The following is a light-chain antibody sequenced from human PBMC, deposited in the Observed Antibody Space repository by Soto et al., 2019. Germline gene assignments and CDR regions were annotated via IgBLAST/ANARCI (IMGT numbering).Light chain of an antibody. J-gene: IGKJ4*01. CDR2: AAS. V-gene: IGKV1-39*01. CDR1: QSISSY. Sequence: DIQVTQSPYSLSASVGDRVTITCRASQSISSYLNWYQQKPGKAPKLLIYAASSLQSGVPSRFSGSGSGTDFTLTISSLQPEDFATYYCQQSYSTLALTFGGGTKVDIK. CDR3: QQSYSTLALT.